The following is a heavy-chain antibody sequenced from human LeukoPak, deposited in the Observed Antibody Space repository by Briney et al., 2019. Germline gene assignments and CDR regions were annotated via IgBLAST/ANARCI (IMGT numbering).Heavy chain of an antibody. Sequence: ASVKVSCKASGYTFTSYYMHWVRQAPGQGLEWTGIINPSGGSTSYAQKFQGRVTMTRDTSTSTVYMELSSLRSEDTAVYYCARDQSEIAAAGLYFDYWGQGTLVTVSS. D-gene: IGHD6-13*01. J-gene: IGHJ4*02. CDR2: INPSGGST. CDR3: ARDQSEIAAAGLYFDY. V-gene: IGHV1-46*01. CDR1: GYTFTSYY.